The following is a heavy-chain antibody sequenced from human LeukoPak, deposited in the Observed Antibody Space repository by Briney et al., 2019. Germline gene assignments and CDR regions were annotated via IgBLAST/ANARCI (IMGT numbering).Heavy chain of an antibody. CDR3: ARDIVGATSLDY. CDR2: ISAYNGNT. V-gene: IGHV1-18*01. D-gene: IGHD1-26*01. Sequence: ASVKVSCMASGYTFTSYGISWVRPAPGQGLGWMGWISAYNGNTNYAQKLQGRVTMTTDTSTSTAYMELRSLRSDDTAVYYCARDIVGATSLDYWGQGTLVTVSS. J-gene: IGHJ4*02. CDR1: GYTFTSYG.